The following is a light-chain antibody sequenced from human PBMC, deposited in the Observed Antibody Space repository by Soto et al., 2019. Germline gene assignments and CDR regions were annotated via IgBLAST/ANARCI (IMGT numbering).Light chain of an antibody. Sequence: EIVLTQSPGTLSLSPGEIAGLSCIASQSVSSSYLAWYQQKPGQAPRLLIYDASNRATGIPARFRGSGSGTDFTLTISSLEPEDFAVYYCQQRSNWPLTFGGGTKVDIK. CDR2: DAS. CDR3: QQRSNWPLT. V-gene: IGKV3D-20*02. J-gene: IGKJ4*01. CDR1: QSVSSSY.